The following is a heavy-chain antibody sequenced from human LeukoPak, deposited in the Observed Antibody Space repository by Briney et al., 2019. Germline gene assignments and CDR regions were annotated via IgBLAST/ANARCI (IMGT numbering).Heavy chain of an antibody. D-gene: IGHD5-12*01. CDR3: ARGEVGDSGYGTIRHFDY. V-gene: IGHV4-59*12. CDR2: IYYSGTT. CDR1: GGSISPYY. Sequence: PSETLSVTCTVSGGSISPYYWSWIRQPPGKGLEWIGYIYYSGTTDYNPSLKSRATISLDTSKNHFYRRLSSVTAAHTAVYYCARGEVGDSGYGTIRHFDYWGQGTLVTVSS. J-gene: IGHJ4*02.